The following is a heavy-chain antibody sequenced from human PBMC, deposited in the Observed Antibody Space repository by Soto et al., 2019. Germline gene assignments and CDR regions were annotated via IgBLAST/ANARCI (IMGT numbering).Heavy chain of an antibody. V-gene: IGHV3-23*01. CDR1: GFTFSGYW. Sequence: PGGSLRLSCAASGFTFSGYWMSWVRQAPGKGLEWVSAISGSGGSTYYADSVKGRFTISRDNSKNTLYLQMNSLRAEDTAVYYCAKDKVPVTGTYRYFDYWGQGTLVTVSS. CDR3: AKDKVPVTGTYRYFDY. D-gene: IGHD1-20*01. J-gene: IGHJ4*02. CDR2: ISGSGGST.